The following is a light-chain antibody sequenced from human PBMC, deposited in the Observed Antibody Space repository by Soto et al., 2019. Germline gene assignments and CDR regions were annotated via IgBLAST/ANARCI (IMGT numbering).Light chain of an antibody. V-gene: IGKV3-15*01. Sequence: EIVLTQSPATLSVSPRERATLSSMAGQSVGTNLAWSQQKPGQAPRLLIYGASTRASGIPARFSGSGSGTDLTLTISSLQPEDVATYYCQKYNSAPITFGQGTRLEI. CDR2: GAS. CDR1: QSVGTN. J-gene: IGKJ5*01. CDR3: QKYNSAPIT.